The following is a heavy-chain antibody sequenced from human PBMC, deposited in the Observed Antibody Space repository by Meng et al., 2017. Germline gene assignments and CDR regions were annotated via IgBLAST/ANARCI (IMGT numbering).Heavy chain of an antibody. CDR2: INPNSGGT. D-gene: IGHD4-23*01. J-gene: IGHJ5*02. CDR3: ARGSWRNRSVVTQIRIWFDP. V-gene: IGHV1-2*02. Sequence: ASVKVSCKASGYTFTGYYMHWVRQAPGQGLEWMGWINPNSGGTNYAQKFQGRVTMTRDTSISTAYMELSRLRSDDTAVYYCARGSWRNRSVVTQIRIWFDPWGQGTPVTVSS. CDR1: GYTFTGYY.